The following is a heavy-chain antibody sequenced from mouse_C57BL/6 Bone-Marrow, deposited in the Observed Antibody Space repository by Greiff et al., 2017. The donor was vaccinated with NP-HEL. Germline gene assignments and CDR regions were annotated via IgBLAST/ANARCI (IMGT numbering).Heavy chain of an antibody. Sequence: EVQLVESGGGLVKPGGSLKLSCAASVFTFSDYGMHWVRQAPEKGLEWVAYISSGSSTIYYADTVKGRFTISRDNAKNTLFLQMTSLRSEDTAMYYCASPHYYGSIYAMDYWGQGTSVTVSS. CDR1: VFTFSDYG. V-gene: IGHV5-17*01. J-gene: IGHJ4*01. CDR2: ISSGSSTI. D-gene: IGHD1-1*01. CDR3: ASPHYYGSIYAMDY.